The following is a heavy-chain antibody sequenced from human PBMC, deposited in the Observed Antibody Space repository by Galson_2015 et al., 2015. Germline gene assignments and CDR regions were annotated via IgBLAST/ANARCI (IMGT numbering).Heavy chain of an antibody. CDR1: GGPLGSYY. Sequence: ETLSLTCTVSGGPLGSYYWSWIRQPPGQGLEWIGYVYYSRSTNYNPSLKRRTTISVDTSKNQFSLKMTSVTAADTAMYFCARGGPYYDDARVIYYYYMDVWGKGTTVAVSS. CDR2: VYYSRST. V-gene: IGHV4-59*01. J-gene: IGHJ6*03. CDR3: ARGGPYYDDARVIYYYYMDV. D-gene: IGHD3-10*01.